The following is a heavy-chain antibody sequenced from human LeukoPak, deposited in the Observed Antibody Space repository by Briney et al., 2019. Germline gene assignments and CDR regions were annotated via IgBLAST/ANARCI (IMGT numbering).Heavy chain of an antibody. Sequence: PSETLSLTCSVSGGSIRSYFWSWIRQPPGKGLEWIGYIYYSGSAKYNPSLKSRVTISVDTSKNQFSLKLSSVTAGDTAVYYCARAPGIAAAGTHFDFWGQGTLVTVSS. V-gene: IGHV4-59*01. D-gene: IGHD6-13*01. CDR2: IYYSGSA. CDR1: GGSIRSYF. CDR3: ARAPGIAAAGTHFDF. J-gene: IGHJ4*02.